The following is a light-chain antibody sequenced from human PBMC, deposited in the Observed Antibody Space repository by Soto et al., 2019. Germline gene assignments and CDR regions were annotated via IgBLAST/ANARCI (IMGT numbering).Light chain of an antibody. CDR2: TND. Sequence: QSVLIQPPSASGTPGQRVTISCSGSSSNIGSNTVNWYQQVPGTAPKLLIYTNDHRPAGVPDRFSGSKSGTSASLAIGGLQSEDEAAYHCATWDDSLNAVVFGGGTKVTVL. V-gene: IGLV1-44*01. CDR1: SSNIGSNT. J-gene: IGLJ2*01. CDR3: ATWDDSLNAVV.